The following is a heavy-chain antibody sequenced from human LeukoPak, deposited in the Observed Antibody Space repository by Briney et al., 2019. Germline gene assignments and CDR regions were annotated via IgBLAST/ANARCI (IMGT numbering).Heavy chain of an antibody. V-gene: IGHV3-11*01. CDR3: ARGIQYCSSTSCYMVPREEYYFDY. J-gene: IGHJ4*02. CDR2: ISSSGSTI. D-gene: IGHD2-2*02. Sequence: GGSLRLSCAASGFTFSDYYMSWIRQAPGEGLEWVSYISSSGSTIYYADSVKGRFTISRDNAKNSLYLQMNSLRAEDTAVYYCARGIQYCSSTSCYMVPREEYYFDYWGQGTLVTVSS. CDR1: GFTFSDYY.